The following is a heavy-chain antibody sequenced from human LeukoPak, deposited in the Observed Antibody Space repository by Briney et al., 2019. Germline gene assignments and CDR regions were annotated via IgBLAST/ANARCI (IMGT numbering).Heavy chain of an antibody. CDR3: ARDRYSSSWYIR. CDR1: GYTFTGYY. Sequence: ASVKVSCKASGYTFTGYYMYWVRQAPGQGLEWMGWINPNSGGTNYAQKFQGRVTMTRDTSISTAYMELSRLRSDDTAVYYCARDRYSSSWYIRWGQGTLVTVSS. D-gene: IGHD6-13*01. CDR2: INPNSGGT. V-gene: IGHV1-2*02. J-gene: IGHJ4*02.